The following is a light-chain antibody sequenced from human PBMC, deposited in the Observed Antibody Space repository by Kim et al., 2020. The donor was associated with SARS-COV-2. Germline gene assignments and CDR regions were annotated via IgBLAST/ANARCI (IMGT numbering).Light chain of an antibody. V-gene: IGKV1-5*03. CDR2: KAS. J-gene: IGKJ1*01. CDR1: ESISNW. CDR3: LQSNSYWT. Sequence: YASVGDRVTITCRASESISNWLAWYQQKPGKAPNLLIYKASSLQSGVPSRFSGSGSGTEFTLTISSLQPDDFATYYCLQSNSYWTFGQGTKVDIK.